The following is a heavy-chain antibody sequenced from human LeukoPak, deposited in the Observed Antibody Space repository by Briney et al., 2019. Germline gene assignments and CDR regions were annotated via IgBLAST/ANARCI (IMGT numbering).Heavy chain of an antibody. D-gene: IGHD3-22*01. Sequence: SETLSPTCTVSGGSISSYYWSWIRQPPGKGLEWIGYIYYSGSTNYNPSLKRRVTISVDTSKNQFSLKLSSVTAADTAVYYCARDTRSYYDSSGYYDYWGQGTLVTVSS. V-gene: IGHV4-59*01. CDR1: GGSISSYY. CDR3: ARDTRSYYDSSGYYDY. J-gene: IGHJ4*02. CDR2: IYYSGST.